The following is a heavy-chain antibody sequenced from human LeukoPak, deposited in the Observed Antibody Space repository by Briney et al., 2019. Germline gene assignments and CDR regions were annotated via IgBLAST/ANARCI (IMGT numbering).Heavy chain of an antibody. CDR2: INPNSGGT. V-gene: IGHV1-2*02. J-gene: IGHJ4*02. CDR1: AYTFTCYY. Sequence: EASVQVSSKASAYTFTCYYVHWVRPATGQGREWMGWINPNSGGTNFAQRFQGRVTLTGDSSISSAYMELSRLTSDDTAVYYCARLWNSGYIIYFDSWGQGTLVTVSS. CDR3: ARLWNSGYIIYFDS. D-gene: IGHD5-12*01.